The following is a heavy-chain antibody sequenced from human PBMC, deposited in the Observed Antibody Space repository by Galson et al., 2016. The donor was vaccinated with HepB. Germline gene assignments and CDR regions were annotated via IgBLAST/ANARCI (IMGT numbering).Heavy chain of an antibody. J-gene: IGHJ3*01. CDR3: ARERCTNARCSGGHALDV. CDR1: GFTFRTYD. Sequence: SLRLSCAASGFTFRTYDFHWVRQVTGKGPEWVSAIGLVDDTYYPGSVKGRFTISRDDARDTLYLQMNGLRVADTAVYYCARERCTNARCSGGHALDVWGQGTMVTVSS. D-gene: IGHD2-8*01. CDR2: IGLVDDT. V-gene: IGHV3-13*04.